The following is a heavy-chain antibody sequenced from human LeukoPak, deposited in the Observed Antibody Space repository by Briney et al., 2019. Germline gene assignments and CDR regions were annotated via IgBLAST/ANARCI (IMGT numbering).Heavy chain of an antibody. D-gene: IGHD6-19*01. CDR3: ARDLAEYSSGWYEIDY. Sequence: SGGSLRLSCAASGFTFSSYGMHWVRQAPGKGLEWVAVISYDGSNKYYADSVKGRFTISRDNSKNTLYLQMNSLRAEDTAVYYCARDLAEYSSGWYEIDYWGQGTLVTVSS. V-gene: IGHV3-30*03. J-gene: IGHJ4*02. CDR2: ISYDGSNK. CDR1: GFTFSSYG.